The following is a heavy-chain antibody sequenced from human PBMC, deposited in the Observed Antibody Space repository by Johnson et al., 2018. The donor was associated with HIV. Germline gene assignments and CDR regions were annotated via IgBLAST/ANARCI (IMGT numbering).Heavy chain of an antibody. CDR2: IRYDGSDK. J-gene: IGHJ3*02. CDR3: TGGGSSTSLDSFDI. CDR1: GFTFNSYG. Sequence: QVQLVESGGGVVQPGGSLRLSCAASGFTFNSYGMHWVRQAPGKGLEWVTFIRYDGSDKYYADSVKGRFTIYRDNSKNTLYLQMNSLRAEDTAVYYCTGGGSSTSLDSFDIWGQGTMVTVSS. D-gene: IGHD2-2*01. V-gene: IGHV3-30*02.